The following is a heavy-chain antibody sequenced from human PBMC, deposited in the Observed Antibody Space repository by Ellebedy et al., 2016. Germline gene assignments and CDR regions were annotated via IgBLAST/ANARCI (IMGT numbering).Heavy chain of an antibody. CDR2: INPGGGTT. V-gene: IGHV1-46*01. Sequence: ASVKVSCXASGYTFTNYYMHWVRQAPGQGLEWMGIINPGGGTTFYAQKFQGRVTMTRDTSTSTVYMELSSLKSDDTAVYFCARDLWRSPTVWGGFDSWGQGTLVTVSS. CDR3: ARDLWRSPTVWGGFDS. J-gene: IGHJ4*02. CDR1: GYTFTNYY. D-gene: IGHD3-16*01.